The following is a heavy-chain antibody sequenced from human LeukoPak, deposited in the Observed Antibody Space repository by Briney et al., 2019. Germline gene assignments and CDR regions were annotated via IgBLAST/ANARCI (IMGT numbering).Heavy chain of an antibody. Sequence: ASVKVSCKASGYTFTSYDINWVRQAPGQGLEWMGWMNPNSGNTGYAQKFQGRVTMTRNTSISTAYMELSSLRSEDTAVYYCARSSYDFWSGYFYSDDAFDIWGQGTMVTVSS. CDR3: ARSSYDFWSGYFYSDDAFDI. CDR2: MNPNSGNT. D-gene: IGHD3-3*01. V-gene: IGHV1-8*01. CDR1: GYTFTSYD. J-gene: IGHJ3*02.